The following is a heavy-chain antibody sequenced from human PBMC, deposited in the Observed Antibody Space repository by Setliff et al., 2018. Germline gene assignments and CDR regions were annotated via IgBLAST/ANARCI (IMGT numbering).Heavy chain of an antibody. CDR2: INHSGST. J-gene: IGHJ3*02. V-gene: IGHV4-34*01. D-gene: IGHD3-3*01. CDR1: GGSFSGYY. CDR3: ARHKAGITIFGVVINPDAFDI. Sequence: SETLSLTCAVYGGSFSGYYWSWIRQPPGKGLEWIGEINHSGSTNYNPSLKSRVTISVDTSKNQFSLKLSSVTAADTAVYYCARHKAGITIFGVVINPDAFDIWGQGTMVTVSS.